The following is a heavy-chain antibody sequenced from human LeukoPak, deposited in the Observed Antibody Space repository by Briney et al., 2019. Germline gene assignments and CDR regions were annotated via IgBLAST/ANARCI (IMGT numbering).Heavy chain of an antibody. CDR2: ISSSSSYI. V-gene: IGHV3-21*01. J-gene: IGHJ4*02. CDR1: GFTVSSNY. D-gene: IGHD6-13*01. Sequence: GGSLRLSCAASGFTVSSNYMSWVRQAPGKGLEWVSSISSSSSYIYYADSVKGRFTISRDNAKNSLYLQMNSLRAEDTAVYYCARDIAAAGTADYWGQGTLVTVSS. CDR3: ARDIAAAGTADY.